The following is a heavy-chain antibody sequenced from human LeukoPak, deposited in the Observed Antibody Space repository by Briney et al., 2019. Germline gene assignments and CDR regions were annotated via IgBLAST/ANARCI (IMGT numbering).Heavy chain of an antibody. J-gene: IGHJ4*02. CDR2: IIPIFGTA. Sequence: ASVNVSCKASGGTFSSYAISWVRQAPGQGLEWMGGIIPIFGTANYAQKFQGRVTITADESTSTAYMELSSLRSEDTAVYYCARSVNSGSYYDWDYWGQGTLVTVSS. CDR3: ARSVNSGSYYDWDY. CDR1: GGTFSSYA. D-gene: IGHD1-26*01. V-gene: IGHV1-69*13.